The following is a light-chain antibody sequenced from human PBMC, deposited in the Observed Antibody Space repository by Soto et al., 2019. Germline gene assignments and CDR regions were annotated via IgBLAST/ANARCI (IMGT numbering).Light chain of an antibody. Sequence: EIVMTQSPATLSVSPGERATLSCRASQSVSSTLAWYQQKPGQAPRHLIYGASTRATDIPARFSGSGSGTEFTLTISILQSEDFAVYYCQQYNSWPPMYTFGQGTKLEI. CDR1: QSVSST. CDR2: GAS. V-gene: IGKV3-15*01. J-gene: IGKJ2*01. CDR3: QQYNSWPPMYT.